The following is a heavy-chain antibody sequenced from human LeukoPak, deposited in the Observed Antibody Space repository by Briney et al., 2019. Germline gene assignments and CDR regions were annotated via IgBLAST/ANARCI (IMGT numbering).Heavy chain of an antibody. CDR1: GGTFSSYT. D-gene: IGHD2-2*01. CDR3: ATVVVPAAIGY. CDR2: IIPILGIA. J-gene: IGHJ4*02. Sequence: SVKVSCKASGGTFSSYTISWVRQAPGQGLEWMGRIIPILGIANYAQKFQGRVTITADKSTGTAYMELSSLRSEDTAVCYCATVVVPAAIGYWGQGTLVTVSS. V-gene: IGHV1-69*02.